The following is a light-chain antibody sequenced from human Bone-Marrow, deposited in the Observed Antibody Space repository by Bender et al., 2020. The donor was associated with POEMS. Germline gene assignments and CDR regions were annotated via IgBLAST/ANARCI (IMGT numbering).Light chain of an antibody. V-gene: IGLV3-1*01. CDR3: QAWDSGTVM. J-gene: IGLJ3*02. CDR2: QDT. Sequence: SYEVTQPPSVSVSPVQTASITCSGDDLGDKYVAWYQQKPGQSPVLVIYQDTKRPSGIPERFSGSNSGNTATLTISGTQAMDEADYFCQAWDSGTVMFGGGTKLTVL. CDR1: DLGDKY.